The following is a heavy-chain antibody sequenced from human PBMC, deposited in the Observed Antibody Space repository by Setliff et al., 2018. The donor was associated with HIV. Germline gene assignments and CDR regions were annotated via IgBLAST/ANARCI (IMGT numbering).Heavy chain of an antibody. Sequence: PSETLSHTCTVSGGSISNSRYYWSWIRQPPGKGLEWIGSIYYSGSTYYNPSLKSRVTISVDTSKNQFSLKLSSVTAADAAVCYCASRVYYYDSSGYLREEGFDPWGQGTLVTVSS. V-gene: IGHV4-39*01. CDR2: IYYSGST. J-gene: IGHJ5*02. D-gene: IGHD3-22*01. CDR1: GGSISNSRYY. CDR3: ASRVYYYDSSGYLREEGFDP.